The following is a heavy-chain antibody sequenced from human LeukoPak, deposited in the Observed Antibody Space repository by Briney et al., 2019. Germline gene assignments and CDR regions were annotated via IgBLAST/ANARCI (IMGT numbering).Heavy chain of an antibody. D-gene: IGHD6-19*01. J-gene: IGHJ4*02. CDR3: ARGGYTSGCIDY. CDR2: ISSSSRHI. CDR1: GFSFSSYS. Sequence: GGSLRLSCAASGFSFSSYSMNWVRQAPGKGLEWVSFISSSSRHIYYADSVKGRFTTSRDNAKNSLYLQMTSLRAEDTAIYYCARGGYTSGCIDYWGQGILVTVSS. V-gene: IGHV3-21*01.